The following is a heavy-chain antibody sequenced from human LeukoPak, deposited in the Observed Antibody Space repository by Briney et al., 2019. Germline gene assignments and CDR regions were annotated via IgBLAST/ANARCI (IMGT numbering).Heavy chain of an antibody. CDR3: AKDGAAAGYQLYYFDY. J-gene: IGHJ4*02. CDR2: INPNSGVT. Sequence: ASVKVSCKASGYTFSGFYIHWVRQAPGQGLEWMGWINPNSGVTNYAQKLQGRVTITRDTSIDTAYMQMNSLRPEDTAVYYCAKDGAAAGYQLYYFDYWGQGTLVTVSS. D-gene: IGHD6-13*01. CDR1: GYTFSGFY. V-gene: IGHV1-2*02.